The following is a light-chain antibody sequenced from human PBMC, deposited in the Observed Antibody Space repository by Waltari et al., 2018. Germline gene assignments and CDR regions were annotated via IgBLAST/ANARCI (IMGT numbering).Light chain of an antibody. CDR1: QGIGSY. Sequence: TCRARQGIGSYLALYQQKTGKAPKLLRFARSTFVNEVASRFSGRGFGTEFTLTISSLQPEDFATFDCRQVKSYPFKFGPGTTVDIK. V-gene: IGKV1-9*01. CDR3: RQVKSYPFK. J-gene: IGKJ3*01. CDR2: ARS.